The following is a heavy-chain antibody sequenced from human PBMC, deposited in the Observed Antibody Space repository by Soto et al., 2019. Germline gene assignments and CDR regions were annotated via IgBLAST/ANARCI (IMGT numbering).Heavy chain of an antibody. Sequence: SQTLPLTCAISGDSVSSNTAAWNWIRSSPSRGLEWLGRTYYRSNWRHDYAVSVKSRITVNPDTSKNHFSLQLNSVTPDDTAVYHCARGVAGSGFDLWGQGTLVTVSS. V-gene: IGHV6-1*01. CDR3: ARGVAGSGFDL. D-gene: IGHD6-19*01. CDR2: TYYRSNWRH. CDR1: GDSVSSNTAA. J-gene: IGHJ4*02.